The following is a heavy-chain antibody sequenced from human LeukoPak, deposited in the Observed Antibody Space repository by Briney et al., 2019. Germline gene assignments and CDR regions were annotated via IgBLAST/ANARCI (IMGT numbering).Heavy chain of an antibody. Sequence: PGGSLSLSCAASGFTFSSYAMHWVRQAPGKGLEWVAVISYDGSNKYYADSVKGRFTISRDNSKNTLYLQMNSLRAEDTAVYYCARDAPPTYYYDSSGYSTWVFDYWGQGTLVTVSS. CDR3: ARDAPPTYYYDSSGYSTWVFDY. J-gene: IGHJ4*02. CDR1: GFTFSSYA. CDR2: ISYDGSNK. V-gene: IGHV3-30-3*01. D-gene: IGHD3-22*01.